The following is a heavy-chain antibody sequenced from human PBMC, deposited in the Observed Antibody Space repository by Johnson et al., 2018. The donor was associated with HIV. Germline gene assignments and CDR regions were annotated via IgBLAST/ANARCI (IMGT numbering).Heavy chain of an antibody. Sequence: VESGGGVVRPGGSLSLSCAVSMPGSNFDDYGMSWVRQAPGKGLEWVAVISYDGSNQYYADSVTGRFTISRDRSKNTVSLQMNSLRVEDTAVYYCARDDRPDGFDIWGQGTMVTVSS. CDR1: MPGSNFDDYG. CDR3: ARDDRPDGFDI. J-gene: IGHJ3*02. CDR2: ISYDGSNQ. D-gene: IGHD1-14*01. V-gene: IGHV3-30*03.